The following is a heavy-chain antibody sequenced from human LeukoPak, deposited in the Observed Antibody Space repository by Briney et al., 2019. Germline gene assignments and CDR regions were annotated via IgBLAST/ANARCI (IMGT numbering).Heavy chain of an antibody. J-gene: IGHJ4*02. CDR1: GGTFSSYA. Sequence: SVKVSCKASGGTFSSYAISWVRQAPGQGLEWMGGIIPIFGTANYAQKFQGRVTITADESTSTAYMELSSLRSEDTAVYFCARRYTYGSDFDHWGQGTLVTVSS. CDR2: IIPIFGTA. V-gene: IGHV1-69*13. CDR3: ARRYTYGSDFDH. D-gene: IGHD5-18*01.